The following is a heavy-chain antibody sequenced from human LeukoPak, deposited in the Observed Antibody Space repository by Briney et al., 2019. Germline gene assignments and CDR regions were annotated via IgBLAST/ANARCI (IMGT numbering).Heavy chain of an antibody. D-gene: IGHD4-17*01. J-gene: IGHJ3*02. Sequence: SETLSLTCTVSGGSINDYYWSWIRQPPGKGLEWIGYIFYSGSTAYNTSLKSRVTISVDTSKNQFSLRLSSVTAADTAVYYCARLNADYGYYGPHDAFDIWGQGTLVAVSS. CDR3: ARLNADYGYYGPHDAFDI. V-gene: IGHV4-59*08. CDR1: GGSINDYY. CDR2: IFYSGST.